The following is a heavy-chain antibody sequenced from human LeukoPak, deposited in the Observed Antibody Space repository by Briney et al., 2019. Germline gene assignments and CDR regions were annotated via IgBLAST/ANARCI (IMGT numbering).Heavy chain of an antibody. Sequence: PGGSLRRSCAASGFTFSSYWMHWVRQAPGKGLVWVSRINSDGSSTSYADSVKGRFTISRDNAKNTLYLQMNSLRAEDTAVYYCARQGMVGATDYWGQGTLVTVSS. CDR3: ARQGMVGATDY. J-gene: IGHJ4*02. CDR2: INSDGSST. CDR1: GFTFSSYW. V-gene: IGHV3-74*01. D-gene: IGHD1-26*01.